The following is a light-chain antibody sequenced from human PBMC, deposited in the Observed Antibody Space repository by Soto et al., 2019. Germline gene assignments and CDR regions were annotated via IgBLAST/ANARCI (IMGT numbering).Light chain of an antibody. V-gene: IGKV3-20*01. Sequence: IASTHSAVTLSLSPGQRSTLSCRPSKSVSGGSLAWYQQKPGQTPRLLISGTYSRATGVPDRFSGSGSRTDFTLTVSRLEPEDFSLYFCEQYRTFGQWTKV. J-gene: IGKJ1*01. CDR1: KSVSGGS. CDR2: GTY. CDR3: EQYRT.